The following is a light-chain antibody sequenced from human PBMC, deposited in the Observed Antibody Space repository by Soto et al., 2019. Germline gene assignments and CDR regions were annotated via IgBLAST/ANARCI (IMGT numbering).Light chain of an antibody. J-gene: IGKJ4*01. Sequence: EIVMTQSPGTLSVSTGEGATLSCRASQSVDSNLAWYQQKPGQAPRLFIYGASTRATGIPDRFRGSGSGTEFTLTISSLQSEDFAVYYCQQYDSWPLTFGGGTKVDIK. V-gene: IGKV3D-15*01. CDR1: QSVDSN. CDR2: GAS. CDR3: QQYDSWPLT.